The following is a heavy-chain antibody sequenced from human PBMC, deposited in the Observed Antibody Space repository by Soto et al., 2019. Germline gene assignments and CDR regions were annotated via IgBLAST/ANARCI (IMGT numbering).Heavy chain of an antibody. Sequence: PSATLSLTCTVSGDSISSYYWSWIRQPPGKGLEWIGYIYYSGSTNYNPSLKGRFTISRDNAKNSLYLQMNSLRAEDTAVYYCARGSTWQTTVVTGIINYWGSGTLVTVSS. J-gene: IGHJ4*02. CDR3: ARGSTWQTTVVTGIINY. CDR1: GDSISSYY. CDR2: IYYSGST. V-gene: IGHV4-59*12. D-gene: IGHD4-17*01.